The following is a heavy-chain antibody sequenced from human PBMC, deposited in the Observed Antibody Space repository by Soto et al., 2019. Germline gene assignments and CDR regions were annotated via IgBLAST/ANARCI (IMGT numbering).Heavy chain of an antibody. CDR2: ISGSGGST. Sequence: GGSLRLSCAASGFTFSSYAMSWVRQAPGKGLEWVSAISGSGGSTYYADSVKGRFTISRDNSKNTLYLQMNSLRAEDTAVYYCARSIAAWNWFDPWGQGTLVTVSS. D-gene: IGHD6-6*01. J-gene: IGHJ5*02. CDR3: ARSIAAWNWFDP. CDR1: GFTFSSYA. V-gene: IGHV3-23*01.